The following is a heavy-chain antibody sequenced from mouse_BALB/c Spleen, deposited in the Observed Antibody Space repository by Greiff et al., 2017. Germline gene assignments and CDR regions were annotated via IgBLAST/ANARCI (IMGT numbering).Heavy chain of an antibody. V-gene: IGHV5-6*01. J-gene: IGHJ4*01. CDR2: ISSGGSYT. CDR3: ARQGYGNYYAMDY. Sequence: EVQLQESGGDLVKPGGSLKLSCAASGFTFSSYGMSWVRQTPDKRLEWVATISSGGSYTYYPDSVKGRFTISRDNAKNTLYLQMSSLKSEDTAMYYCARQGYGNYYAMDYWGQGTSVTVSS. D-gene: IGHD2-10*02. CDR1: GFTFSSYG.